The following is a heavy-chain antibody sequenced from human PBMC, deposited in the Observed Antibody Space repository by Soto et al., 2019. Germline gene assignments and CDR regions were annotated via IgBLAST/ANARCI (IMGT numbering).Heavy chain of an antibody. CDR2: IGADNGDT. CDR1: GYTFRTYG. CDR3: ARDWKGAEGFDP. V-gene: IGHV1-18*01. Sequence: QVQLVQSGAEVKKPGASEKVSCKASGYTFRTYGFSWVRQAPGQGLEWMGWIGADNGDTNYAQNFQGRVTMTTDTSTTTSYMELRSLTSDDTAVYFCARDWKGAEGFDPWGQGTLVTVPS. D-gene: IGHD1-1*01. J-gene: IGHJ5*02.